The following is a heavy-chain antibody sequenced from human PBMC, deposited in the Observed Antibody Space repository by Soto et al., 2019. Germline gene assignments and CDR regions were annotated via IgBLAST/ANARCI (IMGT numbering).Heavy chain of an antibody. CDR2: ITSSGGNT. V-gene: IGHV3-64*01. CDR1: GFTFSSYA. D-gene: IGHD2-21*01. Sequence: EVQLVESGGVLVQPGGSLRLSCAASGFTFSSYAMHWVRQAPGKGLEYVSDITSSGGNTDYASSVKGRFTISRDNSKNTLYLQMGSLRAEDMAVYYCARRIPFGYGMDVWGQGTTVTVSS. CDR3: ARRIPFGYGMDV. J-gene: IGHJ6*02.